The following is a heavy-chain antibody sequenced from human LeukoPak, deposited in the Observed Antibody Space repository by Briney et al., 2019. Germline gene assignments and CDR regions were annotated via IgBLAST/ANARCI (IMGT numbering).Heavy chain of an antibody. CDR3: AREGRVDSAVVLFDY. V-gene: IGHV1-2*02. D-gene: IGHD5-18*01. Sequence: ASVKVSCKASGYTFTGYYMHWVRQAPGHGLEWMGWINPNSGGTNYAQKFQGRVTMTRDTSISTAYMELRRLRSDDTAVYYCAREGRVDSAVVLFDYWGQGTLVTVSS. J-gene: IGHJ4*02. CDR1: GYTFTGYY. CDR2: INPNSGGT.